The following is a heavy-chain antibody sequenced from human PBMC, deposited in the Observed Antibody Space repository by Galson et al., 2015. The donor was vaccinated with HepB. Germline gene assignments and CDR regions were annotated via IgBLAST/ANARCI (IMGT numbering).Heavy chain of an antibody. CDR3: AKGRGAVATSHPFDAFDI. V-gene: IGHV3-9*01. CDR2: FSWTSGRI. Sequence: SLRLHCAASGFNFDDYAMHWLRQAPGKGLDWVSGFSWTSGRIGYADSVKGIFSIPRDDAKNSLYLQINSLRAEDTALYYCAKGRGAVATSHPFDAFDIWGQGTMVTVSS. J-gene: IGHJ3*02. CDR1: GFNFDDYA. D-gene: IGHD5-12*01.